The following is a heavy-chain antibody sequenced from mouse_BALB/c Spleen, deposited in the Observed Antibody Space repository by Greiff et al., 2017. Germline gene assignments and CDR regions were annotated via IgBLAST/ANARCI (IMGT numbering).Heavy chain of an antibody. CDR1: GFTFSSYA. V-gene: IGHV5-9-3*01. CDR2: ISSGGSYT. Sequence: DVQLVESGGGLVKPGGSLKLSCAASGFTFSSYAMSWVRQTPEKRLEWVATISSGGSYTYYPDSVKGRFTISRDNAKNTLYLQMSSLRSEDTAMYYCARQNGYFDVWGAGTTVTVSS. J-gene: IGHJ1*01. CDR3: ARQNGYFDV.